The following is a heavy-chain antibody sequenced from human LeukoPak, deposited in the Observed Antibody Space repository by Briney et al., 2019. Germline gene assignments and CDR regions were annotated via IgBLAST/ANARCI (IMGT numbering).Heavy chain of an antibody. J-gene: IGHJ4*02. Sequence: SETLSLTCEHSGGSVRSYWWGWVRQPAGKGLEWLGRIYSTGSTRFNPSLKSRLTLSIVTSTNQFSLKLTSVTATDTALYFCARQGYTVSYYFLDYWSQGTLVTVSS. D-gene: IGHD1-26*01. CDR2: IYSTGST. V-gene: IGHV4-4*07. CDR1: GGSVRSYW. CDR3: ARQGYTVSYYFLDY.